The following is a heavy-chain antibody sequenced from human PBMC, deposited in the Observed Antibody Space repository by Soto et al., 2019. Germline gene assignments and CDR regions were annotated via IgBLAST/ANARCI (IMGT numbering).Heavy chain of an antibody. V-gene: IGHV3-23*01. CDR3: XXXXXXXXXXGMDV. CDR1: GFTFSSYA. Sequence: EVQLLESGGGLVQPGGSLRLSCAASGFTFSSYAMSWVRQAPGKGLEWVSAISGSGGSTYYADSVKGRFTISRDNSKXXXXXXXXXXXXXXXXXXXXXXXXXXXXXXGMDVWGQGTTVTVSS. CDR2: ISGSGGST. J-gene: IGHJ6*02.